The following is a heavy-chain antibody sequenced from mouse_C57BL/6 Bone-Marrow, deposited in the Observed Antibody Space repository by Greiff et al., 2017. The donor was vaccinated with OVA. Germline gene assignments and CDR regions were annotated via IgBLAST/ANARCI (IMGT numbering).Heavy chain of an antibody. D-gene: IGHD1-1*01. CDR3: DYYGSSYWYFDV. V-gene: IGHV14-3*01. J-gene: IGHJ1*03. Sequence: EVQLQQSVAELVRPGASVKLSCTASGFNIKNSYMHWVKQRPDQGLGWIGRIDPANGNTKYAPKFQGKATITADTSSNTAYLQLSSLTSEDTAFYYCDYYGSSYWYFDVWGTGTTVTVSS. CDR1: GFNIKNSY. CDR2: IDPANGNT.